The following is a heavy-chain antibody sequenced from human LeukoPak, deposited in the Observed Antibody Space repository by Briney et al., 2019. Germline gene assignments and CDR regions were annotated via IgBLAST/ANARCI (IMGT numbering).Heavy chain of an antibody. CDR3: AKGGYIAAAGTVYYYMDV. D-gene: IGHD6-13*01. Sequence: PGGSLRLSCAASGFTFSSYAMSWVRQAPGKGLEWVSAISGSGGSTYYADSVKGRFTISRDNSKNTLYPQMNSLRAEDTAVYYCAKGGYIAAAGTVYYYMDVWGKGTTVTVSS. J-gene: IGHJ6*03. CDR2: ISGSGGST. V-gene: IGHV3-23*01. CDR1: GFTFSSYA.